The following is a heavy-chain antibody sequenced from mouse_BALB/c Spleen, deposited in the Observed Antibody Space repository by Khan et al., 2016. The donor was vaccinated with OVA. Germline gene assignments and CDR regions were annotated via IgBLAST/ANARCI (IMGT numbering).Heavy chain of an antibody. Sequence: QVQLKESGAELVRPGVSVKISCKGSGYTFTDYGIHWVKQSHAKSLEWIGVISTYYGDASYNQKFKGKATMTVDKSSSTAYMELARLTSEDSAIXYWASNSSGEEFAYWGQGTLVTVSA. CDR3: ASNSSGEEFAY. CDR1: GYTFTDYG. V-gene: IGHV1S137*01. J-gene: IGHJ3*01. CDR2: ISTYYGDA. D-gene: IGHD3-1*01.